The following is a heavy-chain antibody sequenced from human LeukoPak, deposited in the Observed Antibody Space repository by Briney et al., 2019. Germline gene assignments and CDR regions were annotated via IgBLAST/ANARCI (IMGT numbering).Heavy chain of an antibody. D-gene: IGHD6-13*01. J-gene: IGHJ4*02. CDR2: ISGSGGST. V-gene: IGHV3-23*01. CDR1: GFTFSSYA. Sequence: GGSLRLSCAASGFTFSSYAMSWVRQAPGKGLEWVSAISGSGGSTYYADSVKGRFTISRDNSKNTLYLQMNSLRAEDTAVYYCARGPDSSNWYEPVDYWGQGTLVTVSS. CDR3: ARGPDSSNWYEPVDY.